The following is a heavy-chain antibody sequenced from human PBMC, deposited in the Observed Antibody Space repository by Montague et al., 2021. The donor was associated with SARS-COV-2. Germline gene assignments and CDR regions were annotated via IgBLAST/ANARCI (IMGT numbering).Heavy chain of an antibody. V-gene: IGHV3-23*03. Sequence: SLKLSCAASGFTFSSYAMSWVRQAPGKGLEWVSVIYVGGSSTYYADFVEGRFTISRDNSKNTLYLQMNSLRAEDTAVYYCAKGAGRYSDSSGYYGYWGQGALVTVSA. D-gene: IGHD3-22*01. CDR3: AKGAGRYSDSSGYYGY. CDR2: IYVGGSST. CDR1: GFTFSSYA. J-gene: IGHJ4*02.